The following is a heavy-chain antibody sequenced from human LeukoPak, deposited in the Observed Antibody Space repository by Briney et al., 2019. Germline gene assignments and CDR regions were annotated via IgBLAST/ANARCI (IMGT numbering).Heavy chain of an antibody. CDR3: ARDPPPGIAVAGTPD. V-gene: IGHV3-30*04. CDR2: ISYDGSNK. D-gene: IGHD6-19*01. Sequence: GSLRLSCAASGFTFSSYAMHWVRQAPGKGLEGVAVISYDGSNKYYADSVKGRFTISRDNSKNTLYLQMNSLRAEDTAVYYCARDPPPGIAVAGTPDWGQGTLVTVSS. J-gene: IGHJ4*02. CDR1: GFTFSSYA.